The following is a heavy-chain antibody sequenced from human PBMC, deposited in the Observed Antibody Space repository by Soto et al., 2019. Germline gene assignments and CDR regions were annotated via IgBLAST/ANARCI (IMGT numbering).Heavy chain of an antibody. J-gene: IGHJ5*02. CDR2: IEGSGEIT. CDR3: VKNSGWFNT. CDR1: GFMFSTTD. Sequence: GESLKISCAASGFMFSTTDMSWVRQAPGKGLEWLTTIEGSGEITYYADSVKGRFTISRDNSKSTVYLQMDSLTADDTAVYFCVKNSGWFNTWGQGTPVT. D-gene: IGHD3-10*01. V-gene: IGHV3-23*01.